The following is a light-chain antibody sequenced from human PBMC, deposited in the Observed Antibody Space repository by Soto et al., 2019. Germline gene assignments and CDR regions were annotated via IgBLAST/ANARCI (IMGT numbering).Light chain of an antibody. J-gene: IGKJ1*01. CDR3: QQYNSYLWT. CDR2: KAS. Sequence: DIQMTQSPSTLSASVGDRVTITCWASQSISSWLAWYQQKPGKAPNLLIYKASSLATGVPSRFSGSGSGTEFTLTISSLQPDDFATYYCQQYNSYLWTFGQGTKVEIK. V-gene: IGKV1-5*03. CDR1: QSISSW.